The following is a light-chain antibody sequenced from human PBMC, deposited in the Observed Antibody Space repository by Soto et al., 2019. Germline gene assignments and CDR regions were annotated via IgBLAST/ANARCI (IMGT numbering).Light chain of an antibody. V-gene: IGKV3D-11*01. J-gene: IGKJ4*01. CDR3: QKRFNWPIT. CDR1: KVVRSSY. Sequence: IVLKQSPGTQSLSQEERATLSCRASKVVRSSYLAWYQQKPGQATRLLNYGAYNRATGIPARFSGSGSGTDFTVTISSPETEDVAVYYCQKRFNWPITLGGGSKGEI. CDR2: GAY.